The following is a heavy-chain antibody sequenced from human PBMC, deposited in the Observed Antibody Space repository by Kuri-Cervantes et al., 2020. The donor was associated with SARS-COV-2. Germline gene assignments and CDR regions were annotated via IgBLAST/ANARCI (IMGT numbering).Heavy chain of an antibody. Sequence: ASVKVSCKASGYTFSSYDINWVRQASGQGLEWMGWMNPDTGNAGYAQNFQGRVTMTEDTSTDTAYMELSSLRSEDTAVYYCATVPASXGVVTTLDYWGQGTLVTVSS. J-gene: IGHJ4*02. D-gene: IGHD3-3*01. CDR1: GYTFSSYD. CDR3: ATVPASXGVVTTLDY. CDR2: MNPDTGNA. V-gene: IGHV1-8*02.